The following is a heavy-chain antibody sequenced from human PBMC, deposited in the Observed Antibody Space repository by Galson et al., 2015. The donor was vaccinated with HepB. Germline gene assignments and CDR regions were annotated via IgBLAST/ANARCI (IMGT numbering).Heavy chain of an antibody. CDR3: AKGQPRTSLFGVVIMAWDY. Sequence: SLRLSCAASGFTFSSCAMTWVRQAPGKGLEWISSIGGYGFDTYYADSVKGRFTISRDNSKNTVYLQMNSLRVDDTAVYFCAKGQPRTSLFGVVIMAWDYWGQGTLATVSS. CDR1: GFTFSSCA. D-gene: IGHD3-3*01. V-gene: IGHV3-23*01. J-gene: IGHJ4*02. CDR2: IGGYGFDT.